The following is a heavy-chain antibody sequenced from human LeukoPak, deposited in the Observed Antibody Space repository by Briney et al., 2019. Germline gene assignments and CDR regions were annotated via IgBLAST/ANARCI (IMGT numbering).Heavy chain of an antibody. D-gene: IGHD6-13*01. J-gene: IGHJ3*02. V-gene: IGHV4-59*01. CDR1: GDSISSYY. CDR2: IYYSGSI. Sequence: SETLSLTCTVSGDSISSYYWSWIRQFPGKGLEWLSYIYYSGSIHYNPSLKSRVTISIDTSKTQFSLKLSSVTAADTAVYYRARYDSSSQMGAVDIWGQGTMVTVSS. CDR3: ARYDSSSQMGAVDI.